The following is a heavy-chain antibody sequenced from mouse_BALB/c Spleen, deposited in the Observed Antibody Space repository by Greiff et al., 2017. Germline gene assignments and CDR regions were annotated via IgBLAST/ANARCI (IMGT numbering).Heavy chain of an antibody. D-gene: IGHD2-3*01. J-gene: IGHJ3*01. CDR1: GFNIKDYY. CDR2: IDPENGDT. CDR3: NAGAIYDGYYPFAY. V-gene: IGHV14-4*02. Sequence: VQLKQSGAELVRSGASVKLSCTASGFNIKDYYMHWVKQRPEQGLEWIGWIDPENGDTEYAPKFQGKATMTADTSSNTAYLQLSSLTSEDTAVYYCNAGAIYDGYYPFAYWGQGTLVTVSA.